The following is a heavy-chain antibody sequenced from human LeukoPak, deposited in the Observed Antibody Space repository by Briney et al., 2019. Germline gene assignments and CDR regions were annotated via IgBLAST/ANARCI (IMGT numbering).Heavy chain of an antibody. Sequence: GGSLSLSCAASGFTFSSYAMHWVRQAPGKGLEWVAGISYDGSNKYYADSVKGRFTISRDNSKNTLYLQMNSLRAEDTAVYYCARESYYGSGSLDYWGQGTLVTVSS. CDR2: ISYDGSNK. CDR1: GFTFSSYA. CDR3: ARESYYGSGSLDY. V-gene: IGHV3-30-3*01. J-gene: IGHJ4*02. D-gene: IGHD3-10*01.